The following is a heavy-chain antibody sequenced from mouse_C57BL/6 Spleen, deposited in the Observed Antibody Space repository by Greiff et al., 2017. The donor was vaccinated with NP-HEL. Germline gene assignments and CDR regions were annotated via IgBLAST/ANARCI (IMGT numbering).Heavy chain of an antibody. CDR3: AYDYDWFAY. CDR2: INPYNGGT. D-gene: IGHD2-4*01. J-gene: IGHJ3*01. CDR1: GYTFTDYY. Sequence: EVHLVESGPVLVKPGASVKMSCKASGYTFTDYYMNWVKQSHGKSLEWIGVINPYNGGTSYNQKFKGKATLTVDKSSSTAYMELNSLTSEDSAVYYCAYDYDWFAYWGQGTLVTVSA. V-gene: IGHV1-19*01.